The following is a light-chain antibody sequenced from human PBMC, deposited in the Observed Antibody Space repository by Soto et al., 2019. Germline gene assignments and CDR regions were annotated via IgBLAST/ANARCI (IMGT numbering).Light chain of an antibody. J-gene: IGKJ1*01. CDR2: AAS. CDR3: LQHNDYPPT. CDR1: QDIRKD. V-gene: IGKV1-17*01. Sequence: DIQMTQSPSSLSASVGDRVNITCQASQDIRKDLGWYQQKPGKAPKRLIYAASSLQSGVPSRFSGSGSGTEFTLTISSLQPEDYTTYYCLQHNDYPPTFGQGTKVEI.